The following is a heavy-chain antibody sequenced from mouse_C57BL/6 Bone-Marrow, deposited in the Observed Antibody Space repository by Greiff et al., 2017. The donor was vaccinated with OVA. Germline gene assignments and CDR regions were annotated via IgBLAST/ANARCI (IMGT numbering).Heavy chain of an antibody. CDR3: ARGRYFDV. CDR1: GFTFSDYY. Sequence: DVKLVESEGGLVQPGSSMKLSCTASGFTFSDYYMAWVRQVPEKGLEWVANINYDGSSTYYLDSLKSRFIISRDNAKNILYLQMSSLKSEDTATYYCARGRYFDVWGTGTTVTVSS. J-gene: IGHJ1*03. CDR2: INYDGSST. V-gene: IGHV5-16*01.